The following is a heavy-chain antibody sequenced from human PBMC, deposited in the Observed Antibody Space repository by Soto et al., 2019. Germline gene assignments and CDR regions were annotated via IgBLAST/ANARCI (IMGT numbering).Heavy chain of an antibody. J-gene: IGHJ5*02. CDR3: AREKIPDMITFGETGFDP. Sequence: ASETLSLTCTVSGGSISSYYWSWIRQPPGKGLEWIGYIYYSGSTNYNPSLKSRVTISVDTSKNQFSLKLSSVTAADTAVYYCAREKIPDMITFGETGFDPWGQGTQVTVSS. V-gene: IGHV4-59*01. CDR1: GGSISSYY. D-gene: IGHD3-16*01. CDR2: IYYSGST.